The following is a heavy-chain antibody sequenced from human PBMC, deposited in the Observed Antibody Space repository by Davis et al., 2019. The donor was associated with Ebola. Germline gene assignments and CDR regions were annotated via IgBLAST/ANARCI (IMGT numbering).Heavy chain of an antibody. CDR2: ISYDGSNQ. CDR1: GFTFSNYA. V-gene: IGHV3-30*18. J-gene: IGHJ6*04. D-gene: IGHD5-12*01. Sequence: PGGSLRLSCAASGFTFSNYAMHWVRQAPGKGLEWVAVISYDGSNQYYGDSVKGRFTISRDNSKNTLNLQMNSLRAEDTAVYYCAKDLGGGYDHSYYKYYGMDVWGKGTTVTVSS. CDR3: AKDLGGGYDHSYYKYYGMDV.